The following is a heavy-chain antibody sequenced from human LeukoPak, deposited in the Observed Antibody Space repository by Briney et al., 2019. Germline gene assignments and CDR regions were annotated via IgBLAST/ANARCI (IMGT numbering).Heavy chain of an antibody. J-gene: IGHJ4*02. CDR1: GYTFTGYY. V-gene: IGHV1-2*02. Sequence: ASVKVSCKASGYTFTGYYMHWVRQAPGQGLEWMGWLNPNSGGTNYAQKFQGRVTMTRDTSISTAYMELSRLRSDDTAVYYCARGAAWVTSDYYFDYWGQGTLVTVSS. CDR3: ARGAAWVTSDYYFDY. D-gene: IGHD5-18*01. CDR2: LNPNSGGT.